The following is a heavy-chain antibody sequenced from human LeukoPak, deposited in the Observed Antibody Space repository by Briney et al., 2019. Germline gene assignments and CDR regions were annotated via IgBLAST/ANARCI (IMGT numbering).Heavy chain of an antibody. D-gene: IGHD3-10*01. J-gene: IGHJ4*02. Sequence: ASVKVSCKASGYTFTNYYMHWVRQAPGQGLEWVGIINPSGGSTSYTQKFQGRVTTTRDTSTSTVYMELSSLRSEDTAVYYCARAGSITILRGVTGSQFDYWGQGTLVTVSS. CDR3: ARAGSITILRGVTGSQFDY. V-gene: IGHV1-46*01. CDR1: GYTFTNYY. CDR2: INPSGGST.